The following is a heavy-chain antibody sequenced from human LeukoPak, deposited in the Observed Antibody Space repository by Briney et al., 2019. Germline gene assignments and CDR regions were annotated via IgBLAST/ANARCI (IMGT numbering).Heavy chain of an antibody. D-gene: IGHD3-10*01. J-gene: IGHJ4*02. Sequence: PGGSLRLPCAASEFTSSSYSMNWVRQAPGKGLEWVSYLSSSSGTIYYADSVKGRFTISRDNAKNSLYLQMNSLRDEDTAVYYCARAFRSGSYYFDYWGQGTLVTVSS. CDR1: EFTSSSYS. V-gene: IGHV3-48*02. CDR2: LSSSSGTI. CDR3: ARAFRSGSYYFDY.